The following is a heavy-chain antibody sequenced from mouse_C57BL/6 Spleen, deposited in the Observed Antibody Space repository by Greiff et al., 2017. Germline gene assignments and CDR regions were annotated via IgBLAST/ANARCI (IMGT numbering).Heavy chain of an antibody. Sequence: QVQLQQPGAELVMPGASVKLSCKASGYTFTSYWMHWVKQRPGQGLEWIGEIDPSDSYTNYNQKFKGKSTLTVDKYTSADYMQLSSLTSEDSAVYYGAKGTVLATGDYMDYWGQGTTLTVSS. J-gene: IGHJ2*01. CDR1: GYTFTSYW. D-gene: IGHD1-1*01. CDR3: AKGTVLATGDYMDY. CDR2: IDPSDSYT. V-gene: IGHV1-69*01.